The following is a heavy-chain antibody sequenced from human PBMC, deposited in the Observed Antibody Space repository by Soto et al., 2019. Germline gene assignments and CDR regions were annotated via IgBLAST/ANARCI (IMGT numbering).Heavy chain of an antibody. D-gene: IGHD6-19*01. CDR3: ARLRRSGWPDRGAFDL. CDR1: GYSFTSYW. CDR2: IYPGDSDT. Sequence: PGESLKISCKGSGYSFTSYWIGWVRQMPGKGLEWMGIIYPGDSDTRYSPSFQGQVTISADKSISTAYLQWSSLKASDTAMYYCARLRRSGWPDRGAFDLWGQGTMVTVSS. J-gene: IGHJ3*01. V-gene: IGHV5-51*01.